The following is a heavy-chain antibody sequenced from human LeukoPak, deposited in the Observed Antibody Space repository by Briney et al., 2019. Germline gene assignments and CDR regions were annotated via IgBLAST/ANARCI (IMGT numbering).Heavy chain of an antibody. J-gene: IGHJ6*02. Sequence: GGSLRLSCAASGFTFSSYAMSWVRQAPGKGLEWVSAISGSGGSTYYADSVKGRFTISRDNSKNTLYLQMNSLRAEDTAVYYCANNKQPRGYYYYGMDVWGQGTTVTVSS. V-gene: IGHV3-23*01. CDR3: ANNKQPRGYYYYGMDV. D-gene: IGHD1/OR15-1a*01. CDR1: GFTFSSYA. CDR2: ISGSGGST.